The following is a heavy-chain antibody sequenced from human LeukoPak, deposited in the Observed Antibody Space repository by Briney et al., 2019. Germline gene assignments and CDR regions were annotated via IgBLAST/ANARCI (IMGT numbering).Heavy chain of an antibody. CDR3: ASTQQLVSHYNYYFHY. D-gene: IGHD6-13*01. J-gene: IGHJ4*02. CDR2: INHSGST. V-gene: IGHV4-34*01. Sequence: SETLSLTCAVYGGSFSGYYWSWIRQPPGKGLEWIGVINHSGSTNYNPSLKSRVTISVDTSKNQFSLKLSSVTAADTAVYYCASTQQLVSHYNYYFHYWGQGTLVTVSS. CDR1: GGSFSGYY.